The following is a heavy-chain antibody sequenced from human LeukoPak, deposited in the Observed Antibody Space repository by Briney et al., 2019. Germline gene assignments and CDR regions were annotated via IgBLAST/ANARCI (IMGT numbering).Heavy chain of an antibody. CDR1: GGSFSGYY. D-gene: IGHD6-13*01. V-gene: IGHV4-34*01. Sequence: SETLSLTCAVYGGSFSGYYWSWIRQPPGKGLEWIGEINHSGSTNCNPSLKSRVTISVDTSKNQFSLKLSSVTAADTAVYYCARRPLAAAGQFDYWGQGTLVTVSS. J-gene: IGHJ4*02. CDR2: INHSGST. CDR3: ARRPLAAAGQFDY.